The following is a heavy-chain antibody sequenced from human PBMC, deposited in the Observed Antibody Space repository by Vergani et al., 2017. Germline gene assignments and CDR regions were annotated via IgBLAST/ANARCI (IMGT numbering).Heavy chain of an antibody. CDR2: ISPGASTV. Sequence: LEESGGGVVKPGGSLRLSCAASGFKFSDHYMSWIRQAPGKGLEWVSHISPGASTVSYTDFVTGRFTVSRDNDNNSLTLAMTTLRVEDTAVYYCAKNPXISTTRHYYAMDVWGQGTTVTVSS. CDR1: GFKFSDHY. J-gene: IGHJ6*02. D-gene: IGHD1-1*01. V-gene: IGHV3-11*04. CDR3: AKNPXISTTRHYYAMDV.